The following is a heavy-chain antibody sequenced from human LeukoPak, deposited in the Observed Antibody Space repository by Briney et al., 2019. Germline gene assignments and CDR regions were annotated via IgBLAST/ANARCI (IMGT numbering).Heavy chain of an antibody. CDR2: IKEDGSEK. D-gene: IGHD2-2*01. CDR1: GFTFGDYA. Sequence: GRSLRLSCTASGFTFGDYAMSWFRQAPGKGLEWVAKIKEDGSEKYYVDSVKGRFTISRDNAKNSLSLQMHSLRDEDTAVYYCVRDQGYCTSASCRGDAFDVWGQGSMVSVSS. V-gene: IGHV3-7*01. CDR3: VRDQGYCTSASCRGDAFDV. J-gene: IGHJ3*01.